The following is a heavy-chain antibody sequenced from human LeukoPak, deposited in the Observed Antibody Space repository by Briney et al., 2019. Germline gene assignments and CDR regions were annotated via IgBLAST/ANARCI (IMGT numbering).Heavy chain of an antibody. CDR1: GYTFTSYD. Sequence: GASVKVSCKASGYTFTSYDINWVRQATGQGLEWMGWMNPSSGNTGYAQKFQGRVTMTRNTSISTAYMELSSLRSEDTAVYYCARGQDIVVVPAASLTFDPWGQGTLVTVSS. J-gene: IGHJ5*02. V-gene: IGHV1-8*01. D-gene: IGHD2-2*01. CDR3: ARGQDIVVVPAASLTFDP. CDR2: MNPSSGNT.